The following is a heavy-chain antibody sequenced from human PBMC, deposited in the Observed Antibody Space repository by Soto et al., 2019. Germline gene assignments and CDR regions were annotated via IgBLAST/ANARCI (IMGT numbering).Heavy chain of an antibody. V-gene: IGHV1-18*01. CDR1: GYSFTRYG. J-gene: IGHJ6*02. D-gene: IGHD3-16*01. CDR3: AMVDVYVTPSPQDV. CDR2: INAYNGNT. Sequence: QVQLVQSGAEVKNPGASVKVSCKASGYSFTRYGIGWARQAPGQGLEWMGWINAYNGNTNYAQNLQGRLTLTTDTSTNTAYMELRSLRSNDTATYYCAMVDVYVTPSPQDVWGQGTTVTVSS.